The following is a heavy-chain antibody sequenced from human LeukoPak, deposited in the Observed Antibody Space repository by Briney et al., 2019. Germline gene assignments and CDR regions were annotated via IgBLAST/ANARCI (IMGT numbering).Heavy chain of an antibody. CDR2: ISGSGGST. Sequence: GGSLRLSCAASGFTFSSYAMSWVRQAPGRGLEWVSAISGSGGSTYYADSVKGRFTISRDNAKNSLYLQMNSLRAEDTAVYYCARRGAVTTYYYYYGMDVWGQGTTVTVSS. D-gene: IGHD4-17*01. CDR1: GFTFSSYA. CDR3: ARRGAVTTYYYYYGMDV. J-gene: IGHJ6*02. V-gene: IGHV3-23*01.